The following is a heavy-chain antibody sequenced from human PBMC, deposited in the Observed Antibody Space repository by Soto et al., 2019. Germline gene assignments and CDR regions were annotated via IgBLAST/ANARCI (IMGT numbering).Heavy chain of an antibody. D-gene: IGHD2-15*01. CDR2: IKMKIEGETT. Sequence: QLVESGGGLVRPGGSLRLSCSASGFSISSAWMNWVRQAPGKGLEWVGRIKMKIEGETTHYAAPVNGRFTVSRDDSKNMLYLQMNSLKADDTALYYCTTGSVEGVWGQGTTVTVSS. J-gene: IGHJ6*02. CDR3: TTGSVEGV. CDR1: GFSISSAW. V-gene: IGHV3-15*07.